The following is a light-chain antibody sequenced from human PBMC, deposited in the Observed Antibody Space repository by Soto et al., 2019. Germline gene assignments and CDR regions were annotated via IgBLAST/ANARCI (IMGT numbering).Light chain of an antibody. CDR3: RQYGRSPST. CDR1: QSVSSSY. Sequence: EIVLTQSPGTLSLSPGERATLSCRASQSVSSSYLAWYQQKPGQAPRLLIFGASIRATGIPDRFSGSGSGTEFTLTIIRLEHKEFEGYDFRQYGRSPSTFGQGTQVEIK. CDR2: GAS. V-gene: IGKV3-20*01. J-gene: IGKJ1*01.